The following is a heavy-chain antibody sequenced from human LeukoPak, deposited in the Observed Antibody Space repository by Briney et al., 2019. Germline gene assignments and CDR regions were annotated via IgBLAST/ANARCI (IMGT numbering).Heavy chain of an antibody. D-gene: IGHD2-21*02. CDR1: GYSFTSYW. CDR3: ARHPYCGGDCYTWNDY. J-gene: IGHJ4*02. CDR2: IYPGDSDT. V-gene: IGHV5-51*01. Sequence: GESLQISCKGSGYSFTSYWIGWVRQMPGKGLEWMGIIYPGDSDTRYSPSFQGQVTISADKSISTAYLQWSSLKASDTAMYYCARHPYCGGDCYTWNDYWGQGTLVTVSS.